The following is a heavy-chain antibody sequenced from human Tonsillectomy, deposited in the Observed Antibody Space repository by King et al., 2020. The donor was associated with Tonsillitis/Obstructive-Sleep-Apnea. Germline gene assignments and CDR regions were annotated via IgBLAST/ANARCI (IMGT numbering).Heavy chain of an antibody. CDR1: GASISSNDW. CDR3: TTNGAYCLDR. V-gene: IGHV4-4*02. D-gene: IGHD2-21*01. CDR2: ISRGGDT. J-gene: IGHJ5*02. Sequence: VQLQESGPGLVKSSGTLSLTCAVSGASISSNDWWSWGRQPPGKGLEWIGEISRGGDTNYNPSLKSRVAISIDNSKNRFSLELTSVTAADPAVYYCTTNGAYCLDRWGQGTLVTVSS.